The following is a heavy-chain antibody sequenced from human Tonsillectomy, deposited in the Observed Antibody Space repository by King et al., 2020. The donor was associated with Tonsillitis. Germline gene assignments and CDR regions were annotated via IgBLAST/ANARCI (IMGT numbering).Heavy chain of an antibody. D-gene: IGHD5-12*01. V-gene: IGHV3-15*01. Sequence: VQLVESGGGLVKPGGSLRLSCVPSGFTFSKAWMTWVRQAPGKGLEWVGRIKSKTDGGTTDYAAPVKGRFTISREDSKNTLYLQMNSLKTEDTAMYFWTKDLRGFGGDDSTPALSDYWGQGTLVTVSS. CDR1: GFTFSKAW. J-gene: IGHJ4*02. CDR3: TKDLRGFGGDDSTPALSDY. CDR2: IKSKTDGGTT.